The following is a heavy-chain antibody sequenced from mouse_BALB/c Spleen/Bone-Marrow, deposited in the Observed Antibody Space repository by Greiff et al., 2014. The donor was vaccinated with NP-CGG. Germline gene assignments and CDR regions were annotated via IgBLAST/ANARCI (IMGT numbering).Heavy chain of an antibody. CDR2: IWAGGST. J-gene: IGHJ4*01. V-gene: IGHV2-9*02. D-gene: IGHD1-1*02. Sequence: VQGVESGPGLVAPSQSLSITCTVSGFSFTSYGVHWVRQPPGKGLEWLGVIWAGGSTNYNSALMSRLSISKDNSKSQVFLKMNSLQTDDTAMYYCARYYLYAMDYWGQGTSVTVSS. CDR1: GFSFTSYG. CDR3: ARYYLYAMDY.